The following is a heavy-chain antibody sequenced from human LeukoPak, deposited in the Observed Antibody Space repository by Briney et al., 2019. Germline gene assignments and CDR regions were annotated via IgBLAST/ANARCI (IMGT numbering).Heavy chain of an antibody. J-gene: IGHJ4*02. D-gene: IGHD6-6*01. V-gene: IGHV4-61*02. Sequence: SETLSLTCTVSGGSISSGSYYWSWIRQPAGKGLEWIGRIYTSGSTNYNPSLKSRVTISVDTSKNQFSLKLSSVTAADTAVYYCARNQRAARQGFDYWGQGTLVTVSS. CDR2: IYTSGST. CDR3: ARNQRAARQGFDY. CDR1: GGSISSGSYY.